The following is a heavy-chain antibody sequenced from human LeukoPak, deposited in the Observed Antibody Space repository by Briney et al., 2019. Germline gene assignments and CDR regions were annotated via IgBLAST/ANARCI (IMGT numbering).Heavy chain of an antibody. CDR3: AREDSGSYYNFYYFYMDV. D-gene: IGHD3-10*01. CDR1: GDSISSSNYY. J-gene: IGHJ6*03. Sequence: SETLSLTCTVSGDSISSSNYYWGWIRQPPGKGLEWIGSIYYSGSTYYNPSLKSRVTLSVDTSKTQFYLSLSSVTAADTAVYYCAREDSGSYYNFYYFYMDVWGKGTTVTISS. CDR2: IYYSGST. V-gene: IGHV4-39*07.